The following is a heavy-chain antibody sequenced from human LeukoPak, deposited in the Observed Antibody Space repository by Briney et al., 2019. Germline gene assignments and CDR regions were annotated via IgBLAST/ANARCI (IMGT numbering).Heavy chain of an antibody. J-gene: IGHJ4*02. Sequence: ASVKVSCKASGYTFTSYYMLWVRQAPGQGLEWMGMVTPRSGSTTYAQKFQGRVTMTRDTSTNTVYMELSSLRSEDTAVYYCARVYGSTWGYFDYWGQGTLVTVSS. CDR1: GYTFTSYY. CDR2: VTPRSGST. V-gene: IGHV1-46*01. D-gene: IGHD6-13*01. CDR3: ARVYGSTWGYFDY.